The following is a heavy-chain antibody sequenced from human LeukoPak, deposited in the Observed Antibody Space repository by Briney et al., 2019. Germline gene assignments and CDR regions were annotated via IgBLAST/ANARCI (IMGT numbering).Heavy chain of an antibody. CDR2: INWNGGST. CDR3: ARVNSCGGDCYSQGEFDY. CDR1: GFTFSNYE. J-gene: IGHJ4*02. V-gene: IGHV3-20*04. D-gene: IGHD2-21*02. Sequence: GGSLRLSCAASGFTFSNYEMNWVRQAPGKGLEWVSGINWNGGSTGYADSVKGRFTISRDNAKNYLYLQMNSLRAEDTALYYCARVNSCGGDCYSQGEFDYWGQGTLVTVSS.